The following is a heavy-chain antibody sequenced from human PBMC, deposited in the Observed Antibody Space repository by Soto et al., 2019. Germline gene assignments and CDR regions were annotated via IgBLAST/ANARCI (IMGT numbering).Heavy chain of an antibody. D-gene: IGHD3-16*01. Sequence: QVQLVQSGAEVKKPGASVKVSCKASGYTFTSYGISWVRQAPGQGLEWMGWISAYNGNTNYAQKLQGRVTMTTDTSTSTADMALRSLGSDDAAVYYCARIVQGASGLTLGGIDSWGQGTLVTVSS. V-gene: IGHV1-18*01. CDR3: ARIVQGASGLTLGGIDS. CDR2: ISAYNGNT. CDR1: GYTFTSYG. J-gene: IGHJ5*01.